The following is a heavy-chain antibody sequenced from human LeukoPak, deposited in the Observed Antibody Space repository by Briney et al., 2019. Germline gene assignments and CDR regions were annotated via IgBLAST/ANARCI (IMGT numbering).Heavy chain of an antibody. Sequence: GGSLRLSCAASGFTFSSFGMHWVRQAPGKGLEWVSGISWNSGSIGYADSVKGRFTISRDNAKNSLYLQMNSLRAEDTALCYCAKGGIAALEYYFDYWGQGTLVTVSS. CDR3: AKGGIAALEYYFDY. CDR1: GFTFSSFG. V-gene: IGHV3-9*01. D-gene: IGHD6-13*01. CDR2: ISWNSGSI. J-gene: IGHJ4*02.